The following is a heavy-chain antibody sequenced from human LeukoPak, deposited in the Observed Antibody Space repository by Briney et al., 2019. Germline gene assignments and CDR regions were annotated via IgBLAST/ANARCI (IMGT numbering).Heavy chain of an antibody. V-gene: IGHV3-48*01. CDR1: GFTFSSYT. Sequence: PGGSLRLSCAASGFTFSSYTMNWVRQAPGKGLEWVSYIDLSGSTLYYVDSVKGRFTISRDNSKNTLYLQMNSLRAEDTSVYYCAKAAWGRTASGDYYYYYYMDVWGKGTTVTVSS. D-gene: IGHD3-16*01. J-gene: IGHJ6*03. CDR2: IDLSGSTL. CDR3: AKAAWGRTASGDYYYYYYMDV.